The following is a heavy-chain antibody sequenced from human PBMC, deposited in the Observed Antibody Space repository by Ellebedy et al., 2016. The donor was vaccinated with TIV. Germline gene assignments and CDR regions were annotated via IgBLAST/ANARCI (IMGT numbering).Heavy chain of an antibody. CDR1: GIIVSDYF. D-gene: IGHD2-21*01. CDR2: LYPDAKT. Sequence: GESLKISCEASGIIVSDYFMNWVRQAPGKGLEWVSVLYPDAKTNYTDSVNGRFIVSRDSSKNHLYLQMNSRTAEDTAVYYCARDPGGGGDFGDNWFDPWGQGTLVTVSS. CDR3: ARDPGGGGDFGDNWFDP. V-gene: IGHV3-66*01. J-gene: IGHJ5*02.